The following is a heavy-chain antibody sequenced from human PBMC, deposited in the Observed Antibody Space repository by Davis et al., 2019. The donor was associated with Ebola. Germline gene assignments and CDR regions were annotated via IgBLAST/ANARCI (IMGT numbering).Heavy chain of an antibody. D-gene: IGHD5-12*01. J-gene: IGHJ4*02. CDR1: GFTFSDYS. Sequence: PGGSLRLSCAASGFTFSDYSMNWVRQAPGKGLEWVSFISSSSGTLHYADSVKGRFTISRDTAKNSLFLQMSSLRDEDTAVYYCARLSGYSGYEPFDYWGQGTLVTVSS. CDR2: ISSSSGTL. V-gene: IGHV3-48*02. CDR3: ARLSGYSGYEPFDY.